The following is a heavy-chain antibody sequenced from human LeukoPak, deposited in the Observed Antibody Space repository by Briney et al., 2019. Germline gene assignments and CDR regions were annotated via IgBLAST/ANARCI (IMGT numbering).Heavy chain of an antibody. J-gene: IGHJ5*02. V-gene: IGHV1-8*03. D-gene: IGHD3-16*02. CDR1: GYTFTSYD. Sequence: ASGKVSFKASGYTFTSYDINWGRHATGQGLEWMGWMNPNSGNTGYAQKFQARVTITMNTSISTAYMELGSLRSEDTAVYYCARGRGYTLGWFDLWGQGTLVTVSS. CDR2: MNPNSGNT. CDR3: ARGRGYTLGWFDL.